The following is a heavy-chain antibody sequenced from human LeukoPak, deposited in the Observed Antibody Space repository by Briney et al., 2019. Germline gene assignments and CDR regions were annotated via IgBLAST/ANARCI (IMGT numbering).Heavy chain of an antibody. CDR1: GYAFTDHG. CDR2: IWFDGSQE. Sequence: PGTSLRLSCAASGYAFTDHGMHWVRQAPGKGLEWVADIWFDGSQEYYADTVKGRFTISRDISKSILYLQMNSLRAEDTGVYYCARGLAAARLDFRGQGTLVTVSS. CDR3: ARGLAAARLDF. D-gene: IGHD6-6*01. J-gene: IGHJ4*02. V-gene: IGHV3-33*01.